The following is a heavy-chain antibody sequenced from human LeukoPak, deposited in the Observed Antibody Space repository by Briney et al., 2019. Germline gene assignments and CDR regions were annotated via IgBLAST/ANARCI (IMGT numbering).Heavy chain of an antibody. CDR2: ISSSSSAI. D-gene: IGHD6-19*01. Sequence: GGSLRLSCAASGFTFISYSMNWVRPAPGEGLEWVSYISSSSSAIFYADPVKGRFTISRDNAKNSLYLQMNSLRAEDTAVYYCARDFEQWLVLGYFDYWGRGTLVTVSS. J-gene: IGHJ4*02. CDR1: GFTFISYS. V-gene: IGHV3-48*01. CDR3: ARDFEQWLVLGYFDY.